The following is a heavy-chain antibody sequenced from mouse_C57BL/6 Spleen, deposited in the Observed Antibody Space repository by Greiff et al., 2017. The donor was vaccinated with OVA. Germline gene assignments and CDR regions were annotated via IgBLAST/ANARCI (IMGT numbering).Heavy chain of an antibody. Sequence: QVQLQQPGAELVKPGASVKLSCKASGYTFTSYWMQWVKQRPGQGLAWIGEIDPSDSYTNYNQKFKGKATLTVDTSSSTAYMQLSSLTSEDSAVYYCARRGAYGSSLYYFDYWGQGTTLTVSS. CDR2: IDPSDSYT. CDR1: GYTFTSYW. D-gene: IGHD1-1*01. V-gene: IGHV1-50*01. CDR3: ARRGAYGSSLYYFDY. J-gene: IGHJ2*01.